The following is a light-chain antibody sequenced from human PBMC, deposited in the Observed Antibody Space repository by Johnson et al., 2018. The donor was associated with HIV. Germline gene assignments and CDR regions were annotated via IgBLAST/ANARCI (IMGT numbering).Light chain of an antibody. J-gene: IGLJ1*01. V-gene: IGLV1-51*01. Sequence: QSVLTQPPSVSAAPGQKVTISCSGSSSNIENNYVSWYQHLPGTAPKLLIFDNKKRPSGISDRFSGSKSGTSATLGITGLQTGDEADYYCGTWDSSLSVYVFGTGTKVTVL. CDR1: SSNIENNY. CDR2: DNK. CDR3: GTWDSSLSVYV.